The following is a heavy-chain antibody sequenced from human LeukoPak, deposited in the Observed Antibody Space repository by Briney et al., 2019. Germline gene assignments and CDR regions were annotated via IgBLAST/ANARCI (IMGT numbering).Heavy chain of an antibody. Sequence: GASVKVSCKASGYTFSIYGFSWVRQAPGQGLEWMGWISVYNGNTNYAQKFQGRVTMTTDPSTSTAHMELRSLRSDDTAVYYCARQGYSGHSQGAADYWGQGTLVTVSS. D-gene: IGHD4-23*01. V-gene: IGHV1-18*01. J-gene: IGHJ4*02. CDR3: ARQGYSGHSQGAADY. CDR1: GYTFSIYG. CDR2: ISVYNGNT.